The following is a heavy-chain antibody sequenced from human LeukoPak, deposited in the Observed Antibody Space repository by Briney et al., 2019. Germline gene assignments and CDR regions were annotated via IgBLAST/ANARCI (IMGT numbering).Heavy chain of an antibody. CDR2: FSGGASRT. D-gene: IGHD6-19*01. V-gene: IGHV3-23*01. J-gene: IGHJ4*02. CDR1: GFSFSSYA. Sequence: PGGSLRLSCVASGFSFSSYAMSWVRQSPGKGLEWVSAFSGGASRTYYADSVKGRFTISRDNSKNTLYLQMNSLRVEDTAVYYCAKKRMPVAGTDLFDYWGQGTLVTVSS. CDR3: AKKRMPVAGTDLFDY.